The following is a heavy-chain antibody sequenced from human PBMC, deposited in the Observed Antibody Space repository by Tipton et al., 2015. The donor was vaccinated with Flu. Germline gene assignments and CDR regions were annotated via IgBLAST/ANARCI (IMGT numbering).Heavy chain of an antibody. Sequence: QSGAEVKKPGASVKVSCKASGYTFTGYYMHWVRQAPGQGLEWMGRINPNSGGTNYAQKFQGRVTMTRDTSISTAYMELSRLRSDDTAVYYCAREGSLTIFGVVTYNWFDPWGQGTLVTVSS. CDR2: INPNSGGT. J-gene: IGHJ5*02. CDR3: AREGSLTIFGVVTYNWFDP. V-gene: IGHV1-2*06. D-gene: IGHD3-3*01. CDR1: GYTFTGYY.